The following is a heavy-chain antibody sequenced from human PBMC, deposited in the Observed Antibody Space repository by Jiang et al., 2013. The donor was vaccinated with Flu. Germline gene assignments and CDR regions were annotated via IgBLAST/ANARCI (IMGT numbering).Heavy chain of an antibody. J-gene: IGHJ4*02. CDR2: IYYSGST. V-gene: IGHV4-39*01. CDR1: GGSISSSSYY. Sequence: GSGLVKPSETLSLTCTVSGGSISSSSYYWGWIRQPPGKGLEWIGSIYYSGSTYYNPSLKSRVTISVDTSKNQFSLKLSSVTAADTAVYYCATTPYYDFWSGSKAIDYWGQGTLVTVSS. D-gene: IGHD3-3*01. CDR3: ATTPYYDFWSGSKAIDY.